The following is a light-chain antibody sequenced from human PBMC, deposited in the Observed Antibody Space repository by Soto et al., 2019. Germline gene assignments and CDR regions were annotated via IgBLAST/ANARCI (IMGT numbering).Light chain of an antibody. CDR2: SNN. V-gene: IGLV1-44*01. J-gene: IGLJ1*01. Sequence: QSVLTQPPSASGTPGQRVTISCSVSSSSIGSNTVNWYQQLPGTAPKLLIYSNNQRPSGVPDRFSGSKSGTSASLAISGLQSEDEADYYCAAWDDSLNGYVFGTGTKVTVL. CDR3: AAWDDSLNGYV. CDR1: SSSIGSNT.